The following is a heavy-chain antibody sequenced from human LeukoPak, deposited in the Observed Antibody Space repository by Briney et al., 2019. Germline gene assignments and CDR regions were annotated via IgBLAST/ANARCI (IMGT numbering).Heavy chain of an antibody. CDR1: GFTLSTYG. V-gene: IGHV3-30*02. CDR2: TRRDTSDK. CDR3: ARDPTVTTETSPYFDY. Sequence: GGSLRLSCAASGFTLSTYGMHWVRQAPGKGLEWVAFTRRDTSDKYYADSVKGRFTISRDNSKNTLYLQMNSLRAEDTAVYYCARDPTVTTETSPYFDYWGQGTLVTVSS. D-gene: IGHD4-11*01. J-gene: IGHJ4*02.